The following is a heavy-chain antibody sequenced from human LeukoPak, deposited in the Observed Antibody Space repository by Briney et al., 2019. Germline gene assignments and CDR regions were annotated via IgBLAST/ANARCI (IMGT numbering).Heavy chain of an antibody. D-gene: IGHD1-20*01. CDR2: ISSSSGSI. J-gene: IGHJ2*01. V-gene: IGHV3-23*01. CDR1: GFSFSSYA. Sequence: GGFLRLSCAASGFSFSSYAMSWVRQAPGKGLEWVSAISSSSGSIYYADSVKGRFTISRDNSKNTLYLQMNSLRAEDTAVYYCANPRPYNWTPAWYFDLWGRGTLVTVSS. CDR3: ANPRPYNWTPAWYFDL.